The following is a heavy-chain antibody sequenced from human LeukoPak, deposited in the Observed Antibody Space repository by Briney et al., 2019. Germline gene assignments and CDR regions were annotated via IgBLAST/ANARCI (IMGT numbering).Heavy chain of an antibody. V-gene: IGHV4-4*09. CDR1: GGSISSYY. J-gene: IGHJ4*02. Sequence: PSETLSLTCTVSGGSISSYYWSWIRQPPGKGREWIGYIYTSGSTNYNPSLKRRVTISVDTSKNQFSLKLSSVTAADTAVYYCARVDTAMFNFDYWGQGTLVTVSS. CDR3: ARVDTAMFNFDY. D-gene: IGHD5-18*01. CDR2: IYTSGST.